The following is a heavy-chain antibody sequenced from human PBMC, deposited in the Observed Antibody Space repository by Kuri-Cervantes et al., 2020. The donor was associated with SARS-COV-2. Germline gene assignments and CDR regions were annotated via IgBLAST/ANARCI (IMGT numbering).Heavy chain of an antibody. D-gene: IGHD1-1*01. V-gene: IGHV3-74*01. Sequence: GESLKISCAASGFTFSGHWIHWVRRAPGKGPVWVSRINPDGSYTNNADSVKGRFTLSRDNAKNMLFLQMNSLRAEDTAVYYCVRDGDHWNFDYWGQGTRVTRSS. J-gene: IGHJ4*02. CDR3: VRDGDHWNFDY. CDR1: GFTFSGHW. CDR2: INPDGSYT.